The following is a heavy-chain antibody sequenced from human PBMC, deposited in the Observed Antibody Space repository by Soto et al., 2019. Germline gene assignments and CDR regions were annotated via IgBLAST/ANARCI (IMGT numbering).Heavy chain of an antibody. CDR1: GYTFTGYY. CDR2: INPNSGGT. CDR3: ARDPGDWRGGIDY. Sequence: QVQLVQSGAEVKKPGASVKVSCKASGYTFTGYYMHWVRQAPGQGLEWMGWINPNSGGTNYAQKCQGWVTMTRDTSISTAYMELSRRRSDDTAVYYCARDPGDWRGGIDYWGQGTLVTVSS. D-gene: IGHD7-27*01. J-gene: IGHJ4*02. V-gene: IGHV1-2*04.